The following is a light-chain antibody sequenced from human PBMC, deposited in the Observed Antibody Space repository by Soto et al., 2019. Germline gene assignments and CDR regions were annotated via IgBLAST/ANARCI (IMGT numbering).Light chain of an antibody. V-gene: IGLV1-40*01. CDR2: GNN. CDR3: QSYDTSLRGSEV. J-gene: IGLJ2*01. CDR1: SSNIGAGYD. Sequence: QAVVTQPPSVSGAPGQRVTISCTGGSSNIGAGYDVHWYQQLPGTAPKLLIYGNNNRPSGVPDRFSVSKSGTSASLAITGLQTEDEADDYCQSYDTSLRGSEVFGGGTKLTVL.